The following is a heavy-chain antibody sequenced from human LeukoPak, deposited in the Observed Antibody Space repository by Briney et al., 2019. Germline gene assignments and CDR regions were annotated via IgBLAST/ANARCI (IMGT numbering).Heavy chain of an antibody. V-gene: IGHV3-66*01. Sequence: GGSLRLSCAASGFTVSSNYMSWVRQAPGKGLEWVPVIYSDSGGSTYYADSVKGRFTMSRDNSKNTLYLHMNSLRAEDTAVYYCARGFTHDYGDYFDYWGQGTLVTVSS. CDR1: GFTVSSNY. CDR2: IYSDSGGST. D-gene: IGHD4-17*01. CDR3: ARGFTHDYGDYFDY. J-gene: IGHJ4*02.